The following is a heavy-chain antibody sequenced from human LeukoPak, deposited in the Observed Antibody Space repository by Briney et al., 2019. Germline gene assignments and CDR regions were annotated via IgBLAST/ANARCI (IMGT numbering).Heavy chain of an antibody. CDR3: ARGWLQSNFDC. Sequence: SHALSLSFAFSGSSVSINSSGWHWIRQSPSKGLEWLGRTYYRSKLYNDHAVSVKNRITLNPDTSKNQFSLQLNSVTPEDTAVYYCARGWLQSNFDCWGQGTLVTVSS. D-gene: IGHD5-24*01. J-gene: IGHJ4*02. V-gene: IGHV6-1*01. CDR1: GSSVSINSSG. CDR2: TYYRSKLYN.